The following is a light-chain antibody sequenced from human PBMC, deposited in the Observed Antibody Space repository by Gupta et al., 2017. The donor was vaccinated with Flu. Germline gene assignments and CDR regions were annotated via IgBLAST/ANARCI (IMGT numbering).Light chain of an antibody. CDR3: HSAYHIGSYEV. CDR2: KDG. Sequence: GQTATITGSAAALPKQYAVWYHHTPGHAPILLIFKDGESPSEIPERFSGSNSGTTITFTISGVQAEEEADYYCHSAYHIGSYEVFGLGTKLTVL. CDR1: ALPKQY. J-gene: IGLJ3*02. V-gene: IGLV3-25*01.